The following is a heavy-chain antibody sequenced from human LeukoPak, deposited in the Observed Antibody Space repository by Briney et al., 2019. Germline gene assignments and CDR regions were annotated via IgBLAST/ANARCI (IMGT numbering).Heavy chain of an antibody. D-gene: IGHD3-22*01. Sequence: GGSLRLSCAASGFTFSSYAMSWVRQAPGKGLEWVSAISGSGGSTYYADSVKGRFTISRDNSKNTLYLQMNSQRAEDTAVYYCAKSRAAYDSSGRTFDYWGQGTLVTVSS. V-gene: IGHV3-23*01. J-gene: IGHJ4*02. CDR3: AKSRAAYDSSGRTFDY. CDR2: ISGSGGST. CDR1: GFTFSSYA.